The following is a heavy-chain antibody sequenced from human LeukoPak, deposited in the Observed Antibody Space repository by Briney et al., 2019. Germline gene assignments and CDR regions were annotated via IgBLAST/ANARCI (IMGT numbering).Heavy chain of an antibody. J-gene: IGHJ4*02. D-gene: IGHD3-22*01. CDR1: GGSIGSYY. Sequence: SETLSLTCAVSGGSIGSYYWSWIRQPPGEGMEWIGYISYTGSTNYNPSLKSRVTMSEDTSKNHFSLKLSSVTAADTAIYYCARSYDSGRHFYGVFDYWGQGILVAVSS. CDR3: ARSYDSGRHFYGVFDY. V-gene: IGHV4-59*01. CDR2: ISYTGST.